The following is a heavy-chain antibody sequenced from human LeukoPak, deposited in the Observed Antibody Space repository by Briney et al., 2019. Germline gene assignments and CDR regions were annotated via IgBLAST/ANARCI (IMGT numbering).Heavy chain of an antibody. CDR2: ISGYNGNT. CDR3: AREAYYYDSSGYSFDY. Sequence: GASVKVSCKASGYTFTNYGISWVRQAPGQGFEWMGWISGYNGNTNYAQKFQGRVTMTTDTSTSTAYMELNSLRSDDTAVYYCAREAYYYDSSGYSFDYWGQGTLVTVSS. CDR1: GYTFTNYG. J-gene: IGHJ4*02. D-gene: IGHD3-22*01. V-gene: IGHV1-18*01.